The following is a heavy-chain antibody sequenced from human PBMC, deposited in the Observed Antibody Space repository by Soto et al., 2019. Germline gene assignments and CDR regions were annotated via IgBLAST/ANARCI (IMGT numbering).Heavy chain of an antibody. CDR1: GFTFGGFG. CDR3: ARDGYCSGIRCDSDYYHRLDV. Sequence: GGSLIVSCAASGFTFGGFGMHWVRQAPGKGLEWVAVIFFDGSREFYADSVKGRFSLSRDNSTNTMSLQMSSLRADDTAVYYCARDGYCSGIRCDSDYYHRLDVWGTGTMVNVSS. D-gene: IGHD2-2*03. CDR2: IFFDGSRE. V-gene: IGHV3-30*19. J-gene: IGHJ6*04.